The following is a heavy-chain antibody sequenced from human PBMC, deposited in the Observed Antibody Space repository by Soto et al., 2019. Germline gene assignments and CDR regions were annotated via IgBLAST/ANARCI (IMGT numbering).Heavy chain of an antibody. D-gene: IGHD6-13*01. CDR1: VFTFSSYA. CDR3: ASGYSSSCRYYYYGMDV. Sequence: WWSLRLSCAASVFTFSSYAMHWIRQAPGKGLEWVAVISYDGSNKYYADSVKGRFVISRDNSKNTQYLQMNSLRAEATAAYYCASGYSSSCRYYYYGMDVWGQGTTVTVSS. V-gene: IGHV3-30*09. J-gene: IGHJ6*02. CDR2: ISYDGSNK.